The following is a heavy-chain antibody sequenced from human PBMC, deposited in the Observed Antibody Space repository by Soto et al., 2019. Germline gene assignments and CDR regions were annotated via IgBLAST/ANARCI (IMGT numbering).Heavy chain of an antibody. V-gene: IGHV3-30*18. D-gene: IGHD5-18*01. J-gene: IGHJ4*02. CDR2: ISYDGSNK. CDR3: AKHSTAAMGFDY. Sequence: GGSLRLSCAASGFTFSSYGMHWVRQAPGKGLEWVAVISYDGSNKYYADSVKGRFTISRDNSKNTLYLQMNSLRAEDTAVYYCAKHSTAAMGFDYWGQGTLVTVSS. CDR1: GFTFSSYG.